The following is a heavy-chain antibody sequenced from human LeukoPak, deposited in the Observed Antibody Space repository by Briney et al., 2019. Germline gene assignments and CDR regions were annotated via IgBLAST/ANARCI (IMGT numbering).Heavy chain of an antibody. CDR3: AKDIRNYGEGYFDY. J-gene: IGHJ4*02. Sequence: GGSLRLSCAASGFTFSSYEMHWVRQAPGKGLEWVSYISISDSNIYYADSVKGRFTISIDNAKNYLYLQMNSLRAEDMALYYCAKDIRNYGEGYFDYWGQGTLVTVSS. CDR2: ISISDSNI. CDR1: GFTFSSYE. D-gene: IGHD3-16*01. V-gene: IGHV3-48*03.